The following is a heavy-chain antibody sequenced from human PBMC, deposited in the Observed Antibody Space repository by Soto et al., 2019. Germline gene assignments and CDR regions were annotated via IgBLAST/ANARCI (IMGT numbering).Heavy chain of an antibody. V-gene: IGHV4-59*01. J-gene: IGHJ5*02. Sequence: SETLSLTCTVSGGSISSYYWSWIRQPPGKGLEWIGYIYYSGSTNYNPSLKSRVTISVDTSKNQFSLKLSSVTAADKAVYYCARRGYYDSSGANWFDPWGQGTLVTVSS. CDR2: IYYSGST. CDR1: GGSISSYY. CDR3: ARRGYYDSSGANWFDP. D-gene: IGHD3-22*01.